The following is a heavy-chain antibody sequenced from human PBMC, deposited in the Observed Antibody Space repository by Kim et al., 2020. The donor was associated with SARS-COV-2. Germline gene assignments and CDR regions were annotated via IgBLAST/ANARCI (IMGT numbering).Heavy chain of an antibody. CDR1: GGSFSGYY. CDR3: VREGPGRRWSLGMDV. J-gene: IGHJ6*02. Sequence: SETLSLTCAVYGGSFSGYYWSWIRQPPGKGLEWIGEINHSGSTNYNPSLKSRVTISVDTSKNQFSLKLSSVTAADTAVYYCVREGPGRRWSLGMDVWGQGITVTVSS. V-gene: IGHV4-34*01. CDR2: INHSGST. D-gene: IGHD3-3*01.